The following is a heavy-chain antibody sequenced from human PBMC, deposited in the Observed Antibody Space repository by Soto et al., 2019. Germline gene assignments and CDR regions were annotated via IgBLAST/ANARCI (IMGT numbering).Heavy chain of an antibody. Sequence: GGSLRLSCAASGFTFSSYGIHWVRQAPGKGLEWVAIISYDGSKKYYADSVKGRFTISRENAKNSLYLQMNSPRAGDTAVYYCARAAGGGNDAFDIWGQGTMVTVSS. V-gene: IGHV3-33*08. CDR1: GFTFSSYG. J-gene: IGHJ3*02. CDR3: ARAAGGGNDAFDI. CDR2: ISYDGSKK. D-gene: IGHD6-25*01.